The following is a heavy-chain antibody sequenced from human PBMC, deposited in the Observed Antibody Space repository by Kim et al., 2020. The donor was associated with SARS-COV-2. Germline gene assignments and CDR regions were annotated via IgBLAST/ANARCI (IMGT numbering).Heavy chain of an antibody. Sequence: YADSVKGRFTIARDNAKNTLYLQMNSLRAEDTAVYYCARAHYYDSSGPDYWGQGTLVTVSS. CDR3: ARAHYYDSSGPDY. D-gene: IGHD3-22*01. J-gene: IGHJ4*02. V-gene: IGHV3-74*01.